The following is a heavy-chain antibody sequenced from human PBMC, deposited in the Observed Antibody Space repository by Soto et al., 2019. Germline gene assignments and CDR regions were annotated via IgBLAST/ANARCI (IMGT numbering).Heavy chain of an antibody. CDR1: GGSISSSSYY. D-gene: IGHD6-6*01. CDR3: ARHPTPIAAPFLGPE. Sequence: SETLSLTCTVSGGSISSSSYYWGWIRQPPGKGLEWIGSIYYSGSTYYNPSLKSRVIISVDTSENQFSLKLSSVTAADTAVYYCARHPTPIAAPFLGPEWGQGTLVTVSS. V-gene: IGHV4-39*01. CDR2: IYYSGST. J-gene: IGHJ4*02.